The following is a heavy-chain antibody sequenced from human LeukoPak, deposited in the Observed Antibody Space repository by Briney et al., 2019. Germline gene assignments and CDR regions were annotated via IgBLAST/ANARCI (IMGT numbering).Heavy chain of an antibody. V-gene: IGHV4-39*07. D-gene: IGHD3-22*01. CDR2: IYYSGST. Sequence: SETLSLTCAIYGGSFSSYYWGWIRQPPGKGLEWIGSIYYSGSTYYNPSLKSRVTISVDTSKNQFSLKLSSVTAADTAVYYCAIYYDSSGSGVDYWGQGTLVTVSS. J-gene: IGHJ4*02. CDR1: GGSFSSYY. CDR3: AIYYDSSGSGVDY.